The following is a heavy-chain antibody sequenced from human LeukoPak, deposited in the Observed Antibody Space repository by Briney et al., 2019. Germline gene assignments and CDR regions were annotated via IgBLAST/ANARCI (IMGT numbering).Heavy chain of an antibody. V-gene: IGHV3-30-3*01. CDR2: ISYDGSNK. Sequence: GGSLRLSCAASGFTFSSYAMSWVRQAPGKGLEWVAVISYDGSNKYYADSVKGRFTISRDNSKNTLYLQMNSLRAEDTAVYYCARDYGSGYYYGMDVWGQGTTVTVSS. CDR3: ARDYGSGYYYGMDV. J-gene: IGHJ6*02. CDR1: GFTFSSYA. D-gene: IGHD3-10*01.